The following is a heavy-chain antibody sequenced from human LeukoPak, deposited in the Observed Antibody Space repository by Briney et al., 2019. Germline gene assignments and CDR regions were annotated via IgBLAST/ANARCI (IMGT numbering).Heavy chain of an antibody. D-gene: IGHD3-22*01. Sequence: SETLSLTCTVSGGSISSSSYYWGWIRQPPGKGLEWIGSIYYSGSTYYNPSLKSRVTISVDTSKNQFSLKLSSVTAADTAVYYCAGTYYYDSSGYYHDYWDQGTLVTVSS. CDR2: IYYSGST. CDR1: GGSISSSSYY. V-gene: IGHV4-39*01. J-gene: IGHJ4*02. CDR3: AGTYYYDSSGYYHDY.